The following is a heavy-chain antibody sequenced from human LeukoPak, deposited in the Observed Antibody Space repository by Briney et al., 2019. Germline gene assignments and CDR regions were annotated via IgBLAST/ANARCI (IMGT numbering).Heavy chain of an antibody. D-gene: IGHD3-10*01. CDR3: ARESAVWFGELAYFDY. CDR1: GFTFSDYY. CDR2: ISSSGSTI. Sequence: PGGSLRLSCAASGFTFSDYYMSWIRQAPGKVLEWVSYISSSGSTIYYADSVKGRFTISRDNAKNSLYLQMNSLRAEDTAVYYCARESAVWFGELAYFDYWGQGTLVTVSS. J-gene: IGHJ4*02. V-gene: IGHV3-11*01.